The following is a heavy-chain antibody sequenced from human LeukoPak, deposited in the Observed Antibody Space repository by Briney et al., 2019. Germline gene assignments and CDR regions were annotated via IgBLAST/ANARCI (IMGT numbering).Heavy chain of an antibody. D-gene: IGHD3-10*02. CDR1: GYSISSGYY. J-gene: IGHJ4*02. V-gene: IGHV4-38-2*02. CDR3: ARVTEFVRGVIVESGFDY. Sequence: SETLSLTCTVSGYSISSGYYWGWIRQPPGKGLEWIGSIYHSGSTYYNPSLKSRVTISVDTSKNQFSLKLSSVTAADTAVYYCARVTEFVRGVIVESGFDYWGQGTLVTVSS. CDR2: IYHSGST.